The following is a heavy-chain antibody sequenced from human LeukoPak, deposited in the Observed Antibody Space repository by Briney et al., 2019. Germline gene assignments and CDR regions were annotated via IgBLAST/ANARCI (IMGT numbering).Heavy chain of an antibody. CDR2: INHSGST. CDR1: GGSFSGYY. CDR3: ARCIAAAGTFWGYYFDY. V-gene: IGHV4-34*01. D-gene: IGHD6-13*01. Sequence: SETLSLTCAVYGGSFSGYYWSWIRQPPGKGLEWIGEINHSGSTNYNPSLKSRVTISVDTSKNQFSLKLSSVTAADTAVYYCARCIAAAGTFWGYYFDYWGQGTLVTVSS. J-gene: IGHJ4*02.